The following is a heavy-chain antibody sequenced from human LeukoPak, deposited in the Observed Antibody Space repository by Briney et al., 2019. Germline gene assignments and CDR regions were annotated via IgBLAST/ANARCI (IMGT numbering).Heavy chain of an antibody. J-gene: IGHJ4*02. CDR3: ARRFRSYYYDSSGFDY. Sequence: SETLSLTCAVYGGSFSGYYWSWIRQPPGKGLEWIGEINHSGSTNYNPSLKSRVTISVDTSKNQFSLKLSSVTAADTAVYYCARRFRSYYYDSSGFDYWGQGTLVTVSS. D-gene: IGHD3-22*01. V-gene: IGHV4-34*01. CDR2: INHSGST. CDR1: GGSFSGYY.